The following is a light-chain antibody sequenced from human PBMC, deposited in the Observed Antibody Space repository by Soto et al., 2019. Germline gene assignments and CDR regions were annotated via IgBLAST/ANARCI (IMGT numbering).Light chain of an antibody. J-gene: IGLJ1*01. Sequence: QSVLTQPASVSGSPGQSITISCTGTSSDVGAYDYVSWYQHPPGKAPKLIIYEVGNRPSGASNRFSGSKSGNTASLTISGIQAEDEADYYCSSYASNNILYVFGTGTKVTVL. CDR2: EVG. CDR1: SSDVGAYDY. V-gene: IGLV2-14*01. CDR3: SSYASNNILYV.